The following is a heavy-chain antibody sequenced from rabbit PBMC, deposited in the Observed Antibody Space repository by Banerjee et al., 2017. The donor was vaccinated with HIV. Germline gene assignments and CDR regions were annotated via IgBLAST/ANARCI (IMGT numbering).Heavy chain of an antibody. CDR2: INTSSGNT. V-gene: IGHV1S40*01. Sequence: QSLEESGGDLVKPGASLTLTCTASGFDFSGNAMCWVRQAPGKGLEWIGCINTSSGNTVYASWAKGRFTISKTSSTTVTLQMTSLTAADTATYFCARDPYGVYGLWGPGTLVTVS. CDR3: ARDPYGVYGL. CDR1: GFDFSGNA. J-gene: IGHJ4*01. D-gene: IGHD2-1*01.